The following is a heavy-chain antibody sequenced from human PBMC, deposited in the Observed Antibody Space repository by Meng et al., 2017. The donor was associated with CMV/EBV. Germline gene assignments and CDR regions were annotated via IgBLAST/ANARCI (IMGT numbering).Heavy chain of an antibody. CDR2: IYPSDSDR. CDR3: VRWGLGHNEY. V-gene: IGHV5-51*01. J-gene: IGHJ4*02. D-gene: IGHD3-16*01. Sequence: GGSLRLSCKGSGYSFTSYWIGWVRQMPGKGLEWMGMIYPSDSDRKYSPSFQGQVIISADKSISTAYLQWTSLKASDSAMYYCVRWGLGHNEYWGQGTLVTVSS. CDR1: GYSFTSYW.